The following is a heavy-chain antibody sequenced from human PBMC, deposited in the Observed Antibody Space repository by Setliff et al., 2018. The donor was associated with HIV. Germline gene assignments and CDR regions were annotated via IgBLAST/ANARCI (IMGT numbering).Heavy chain of an antibody. Sequence: SETLSLTCTVSGGSISSGGYYWNWIRQHPGRGLEWIGYIYYSGTTYYNPSLKSRVTISVDTSKNQFSLKLNSVTAADTAVYYCARGARRYNYGYWFYHGMDVWGQVTTVTVS. CDR2: IYYSGTT. D-gene: IGHD5-18*01. J-gene: IGHJ6*02. CDR3: ARGARRYNYGYWFYHGMDV. CDR1: GGSISSGGYY. V-gene: IGHV4-31*03.